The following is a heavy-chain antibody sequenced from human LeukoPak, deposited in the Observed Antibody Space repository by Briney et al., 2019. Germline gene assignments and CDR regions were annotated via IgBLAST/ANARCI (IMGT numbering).Heavy chain of an antibody. CDR2: IYTSGST. CDR3: ARDTTVVPGAFDI. Sequence: SETLSLTCTVSGGSISSGSYYWSWIRQPAGKGLEWIGRIYTSGSTNYNPSLKSRVTISVDTSKNQFSLNLSSVTAADTAVYYCARDTTVVPGAFDIWGQGTMVTVSS. V-gene: IGHV4-61*02. J-gene: IGHJ3*02. CDR1: GGSISSGSYY. D-gene: IGHD4-23*01.